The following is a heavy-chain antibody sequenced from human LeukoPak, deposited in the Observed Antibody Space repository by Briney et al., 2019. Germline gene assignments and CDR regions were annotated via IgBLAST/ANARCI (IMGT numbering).Heavy chain of an antibody. D-gene: IGHD3-10*01. J-gene: IGHJ5*02. CDR3: ARSGRPSGSNWFDP. V-gene: IGHV3-30-3*01. Sequence: GGSLRLSCAASGFTFNSYAMHWVRQAPGKGLEWVAVISYDGSNKYYADSVKGRFTISRDNSKNTLYLQMNSLRAEDTAVYYCARSGRPSGSNWFDPWGQGTLVTVSS. CDR2: ISYDGSNK. CDR1: GFTFNSYA.